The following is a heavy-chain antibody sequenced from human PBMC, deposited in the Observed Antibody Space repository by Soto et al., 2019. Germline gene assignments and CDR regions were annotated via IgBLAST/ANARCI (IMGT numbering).Heavy chain of an antibody. CDR2: ISYDGSNT. CDR1: GFTFTTYA. V-gene: IGHV3-30-3*01. CDR3: ARDLGYDNSFIRDY. Sequence: QVQLVESGGGVVQPGRSLRLSCAASGFTFTTYAMHWVRQAPGKGLEWVAAISYDGSNTYSADSVKGRFTISRDNSKDTLYLQLNSLRAEDTAVYFCARDLGYDNSFIRDYWGQGTLVTVSS. J-gene: IGHJ4*02. D-gene: IGHD3-22*01.